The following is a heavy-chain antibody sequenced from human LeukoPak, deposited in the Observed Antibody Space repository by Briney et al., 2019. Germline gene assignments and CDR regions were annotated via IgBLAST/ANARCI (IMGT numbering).Heavy chain of an antibody. Sequence: SETLSLTCTVSGGSISSYYWSWIRQPPGKGLEWIGYIYYSGSTNYNPSLKSRVTISVDTSKNQFPLKLSSVTAADTAVYYCARISLWDAFDIWGQGTMVTVSS. V-gene: IGHV4-59*01. CDR2: IYYSGST. CDR3: ARISLWDAFDI. CDR1: GGSISSYY. J-gene: IGHJ3*02. D-gene: IGHD5-18*01.